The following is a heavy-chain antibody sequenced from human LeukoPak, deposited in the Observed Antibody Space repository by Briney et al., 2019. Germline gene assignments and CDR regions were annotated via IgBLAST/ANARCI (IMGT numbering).Heavy chain of an antibody. J-gene: IGHJ3*02. V-gene: IGHV3-23*01. CDR2: ISGSGGST. Sequence: PGGSLRLSCAASGFTFSSYAMSWVRQAPGKGLEWVSAISGSGGSTYYADSVKGRFTISRDNSKNTLYLQMNSLRAEDTAVYYCAKVNSSSWFQMGASDIWGQGTMVTVSS. CDR3: AKVNSSSWFQMGASDI. D-gene: IGHD6-13*01. CDR1: GFTFSSYA.